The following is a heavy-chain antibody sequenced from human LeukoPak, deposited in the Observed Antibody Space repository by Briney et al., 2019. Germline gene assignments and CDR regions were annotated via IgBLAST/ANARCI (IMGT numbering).Heavy chain of an antibody. CDR3: ARVGDGYNDDAFDI. V-gene: IGHV1-8*01. Sequence: ASVKVSCRASGYTFTSYDINWVRQATGQGLEWMGWMNPNSGNTGYTQKFQGRVTMTRDTSTSTVYMELSSLRSEDTAVYYCARVGDGYNDDAFDIWGQGTMVTVSS. J-gene: IGHJ3*02. D-gene: IGHD5-24*01. CDR1: GYTFTSYD. CDR2: MNPNSGNT.